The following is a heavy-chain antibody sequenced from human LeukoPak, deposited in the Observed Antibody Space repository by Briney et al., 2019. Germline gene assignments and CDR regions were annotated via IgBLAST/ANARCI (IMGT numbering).Heavy chain of an antibody. V-gene: IGHV4-59*08. J-gene: IGHJ5*02. CDR1: GGSISSYY. Sequence: SETLSLTCTVSGGSISSYYWSWVRQPPGKGLEWIGYIYYSGSTNYNPSLKSRVTISVDTSKNQFSLKLSSVTAADTAVYYCARGPDCSSTSCYEEFDPWGQGTLVTVSS. CDR2: IYYSGST. D-gene: IGHD2-2*01. CDR3: ARGPDCSSTSCYEEFDP.